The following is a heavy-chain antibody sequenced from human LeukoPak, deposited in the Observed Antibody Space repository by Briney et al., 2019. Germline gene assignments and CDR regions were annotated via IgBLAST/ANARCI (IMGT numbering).Heavy chain of an antibody. J-gene: IGHJ5*02. CDR3: ARADRLHGGPYLIGP. D-gene: IGHD2-21*01. V-gene: IGHV1-2*02. CDR2: INPNNGGT. CDR1: GYSFTDYY. Sequence: ASVKVSCKTSGYSFTDYYLHWVRQAPGQGLEWMGWINPNNGGTSSAQKFQGRVTMTRDTSITTVYMEVTWLTSDDTATYYCARADRLHGGPYLIGPWGQGTLVTVSS.